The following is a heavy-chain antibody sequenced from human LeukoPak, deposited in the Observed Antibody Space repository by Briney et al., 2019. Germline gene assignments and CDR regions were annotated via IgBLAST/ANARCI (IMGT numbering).Heavy chain of an antibody. CDR1: GFTIRIYG. CDR2: ISHDGGAE. D-gene: IGHD6-19*01. CDR3: AKDWGSSDWYNYFDP. Sequence: GTSLRLSCAVSGFTIRIYGMHWVCQAPGKGLEWVAMISHDGGAEHYGDSVKGRFTISRDDSKNTLYLQMNSLSTEDTALYYCAKDWGSSDWYNYFDPWGQGTLVTVSS. J-gene: IGHJ5*02. V-gene: IGHV3-30*18.